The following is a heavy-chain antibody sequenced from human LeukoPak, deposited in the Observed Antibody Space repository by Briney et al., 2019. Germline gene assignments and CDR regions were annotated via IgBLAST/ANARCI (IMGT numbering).Heavy chain of an antibody. CDR1: GFTFSSYG. Sequence: PGGSLRLSCAASGFTFSSYGMHWVRQAPGKGLEWVAVISYDGNNKYYADSVKGRFTISRDNSKNTLYLQMNSLRAEDTAVYYCAKYGDTAMDYWGQGTLVTVSS. CDR2: ISYDGNNK. V-gene: IGHV3-30*18. D-gene: IGHD5-18*01. J-gene: IGHJ4*02. CDR3: AKYGDTAMDY.